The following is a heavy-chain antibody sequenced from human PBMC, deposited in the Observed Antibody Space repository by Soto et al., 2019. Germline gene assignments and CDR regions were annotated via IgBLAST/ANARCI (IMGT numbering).Heavy chain of an antibody. D-gene: IGHD3-3*01. V-gene: IGHV4-59*08. CDR1: GGSISSYY. CDR3: ARLISGSYDVWSGYYNHWFDP. CDR2: IYYSGST. J-gene: IGHJ5*02. Sequence: PSETLSLTCTVSGGSISSYYWSWIRQPPGKGLEWIGYIYYSGSTNYNPSLKSRVTISVDTSKNQFSLKLSSVTAAVTAVYYCARLISGSYDVWSGYYNHWFDPWGQGTLVTVSS.